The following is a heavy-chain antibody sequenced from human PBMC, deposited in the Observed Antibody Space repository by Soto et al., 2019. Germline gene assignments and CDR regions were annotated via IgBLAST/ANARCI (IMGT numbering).Heavy chain of an antibody. CDR3: ASSSELPAGFDY. Sequence: ASVKVSCKASGYTFTSYDINWVRQATGQGLEWMGWMNPDSGNTGYAQKFQGRVTMTRNTSISTAYMELSSLRSEDTALYYCASSSELPAGFDYWGQGTLVTVSS. J-gene: IGHJ4*02. V-gene: IGHV1-8*01. D-gene: IGHD2-2*01. CDR2: MNPDSGNT. CDR1: GYTFTSYD.